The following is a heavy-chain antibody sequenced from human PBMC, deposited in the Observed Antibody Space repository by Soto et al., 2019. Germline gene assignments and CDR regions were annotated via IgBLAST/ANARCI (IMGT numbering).Heavy chain of an antibody. D-gene: IGHD2-2*01. CDR1: GYSFTSYW. J-gene: IGHJ6*02. Sequence: GESLKISCKGSGYSFTSYWISWVRQMPGKGLEWMGRIDPSDSYTNYSPSFQGHVTISADKSISTAYLQWSSLKASDTAMYYCATLGYCSSTSCSLYYYYGMDVWGQGTTVTVSS. CDR2: IDPSDSYT. CDR3: ATLGYCSSTSCSLYYYYGMDV. V-gene: IGHV5-10-1*01.